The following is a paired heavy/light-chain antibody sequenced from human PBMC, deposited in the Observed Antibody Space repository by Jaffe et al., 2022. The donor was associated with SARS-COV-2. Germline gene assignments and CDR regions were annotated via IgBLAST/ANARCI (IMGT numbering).Light chain of an antibody. J-gene: IGKJ2*01. V-gene: IGKV1-5*03. Sequence: DIQMTQSPSTLSASVGDRVTITCRASQYISSWLAWYQQKPGKAPKVLIYKASNLESGVPSRFSGSGSGTEFTLTISSLQPDDFATYYCQQYDSFTYTFGQGTKLEIK. CDR2: KAS. CDR1: QYISSW. CDR3: QQYDSFTYT.
Heavy chain of an antibody. CDR1: GFTFSEFH. V-gene: IGHV3-11*06. Sequence: QVQLVESGGGLVKPGGSLRLSCAASGFTFSEFHMSWIRQAPGKGLEWVSYISSSSGYTYYADSVKGRFTISRDNAKNSLYLQMNSLRADDTAVYYCATDHLSGYDFFDYWGQGTLVTVSS. J-gene: IGHJ4*02. CDR2: ISSSSGYT. D-gene: IGHD5-12*01. CDR3: ATDHLSGYDFFDY.